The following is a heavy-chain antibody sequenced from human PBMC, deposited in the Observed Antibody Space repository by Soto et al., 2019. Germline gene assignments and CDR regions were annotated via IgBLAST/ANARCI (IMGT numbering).Heavy chain of an antibody. Sequence: ASVKVSCKASGYTFTSYGISWVRQAPGQGLEWMGWISAYNGNTNYAQKLQGRVTMTTDTSTSTAYMELRSLRSDDTAVYYCARACSGGSCYWAAGYWGRGTLVTVSS. V-gene: IGHV1-18*04. CDR3: ARACSGGSCYWAAGY. D-gene: IGHD2-15*01. CDR1: GYTFTSYG. CDR2: ISAYNGNT. J-gene: IGHJ4*02.